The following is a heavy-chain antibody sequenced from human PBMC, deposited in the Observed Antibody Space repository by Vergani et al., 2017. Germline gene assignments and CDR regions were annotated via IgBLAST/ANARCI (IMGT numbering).Heavy chain of an antibody. D-gene: IGHD1-26*01. CDR2: IQFDGSNQ. Sequence: QVQLVESGGGVVQRGGSLRLSCATSGFTLSNYDMQWIRQGPGKGLEFVAFIQFDGSNQYYADSVKGRFTLSRDNSKNTLYLQMNSLRAEDTAVYYCAKGKWWELLTPFDYWGQGTLVTVSS. J-gene: IGHJ4*02. V-gene: IGHV3-30*02. CDR3: AKGKWWELLTPFDY. CDR1: GFTLSNYD.